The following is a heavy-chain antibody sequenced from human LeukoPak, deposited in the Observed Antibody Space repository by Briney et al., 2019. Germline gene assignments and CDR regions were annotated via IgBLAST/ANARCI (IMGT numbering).Heavy chain of an antibody. V-gene: IGHV1-69*13. J-gene: IGHJ5*02. CDR3: ARGGIVVVVAAPFDP. D-gene: IGHD2-15*01. Sequence: ASVKVSCKASGGTFSSYAISWVRQAPGQGLEWMGGIIPIFGTANYAQKFQGRVTITADESTSTAYMELSSLRTEDTAVCYCARGGIVVVVAAPFDPWGQGTLVTVSS. CDR1: GGTFSSYA. CDR2: IIPIFGTA.